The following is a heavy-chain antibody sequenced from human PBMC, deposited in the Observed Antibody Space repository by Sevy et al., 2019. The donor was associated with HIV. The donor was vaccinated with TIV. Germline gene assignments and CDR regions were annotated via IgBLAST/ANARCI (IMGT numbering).Heavy chain of an antibody. CDR2: IDRGGST. CDR1: GFTVSGNY. D-gene: IGHD3-22*01. V-gene: IGHV3-66*01. Sequence: GGSLRLSCEASGFTVSGNYMAWVRLAPGKGLEWVSLIDRGGSTYYADSVKGRFTISRDNAKNTLYLQMNPLRAEDTAVYFCARDRYYDASGYYYYYYGMDVWAQGTTVTVSS. CDR3: ARDRYYDASGYYYYYYGMDV. J-gene: IGHJ6*02.